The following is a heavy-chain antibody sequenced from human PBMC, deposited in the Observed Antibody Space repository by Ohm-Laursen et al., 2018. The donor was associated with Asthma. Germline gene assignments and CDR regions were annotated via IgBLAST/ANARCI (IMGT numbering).Heavy chain of an antibody. V-gene: IGHV3-7*05. D-gene: IGHD4-11*01. Sequence: SLRLSCTASGLTFNSYWMTWVRQAPGKGPEWVAHIKEDGSEESYLASVKGRFTISRDNVKNSLYLQMNSLRAEDTAVYYCARFGRDYRSHGMDVWGQGTTVTVSS. J-gene: IGHJ6*02. CDR2: IKEDGSEE. CDR3: ARFGRDYRSHGMDV. CDR1: GLTFNSYW.